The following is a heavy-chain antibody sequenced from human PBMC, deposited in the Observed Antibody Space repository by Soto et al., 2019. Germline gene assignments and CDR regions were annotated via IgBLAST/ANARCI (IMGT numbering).Heavy chain of an antibody. CDR1: GFTFSSYW. CDR2: INYDGSTT. CDR3: ARAGTGWYWSDP. Sequence: EVQLVESGGGLVQPGGSLRLSCAASGFTFSSYWMHWVRQVPGKGLVWVSRINYDGSTTTYADSVKDRFTISRDNARNTLYLQMNSLRAEDTAVYYCARAGTGWYWSDPWGQGTLVTVSS. D-gene: IGHD6-19*01. V-gene: IGHV3-74*01. J-gene: IGHJ5*02.